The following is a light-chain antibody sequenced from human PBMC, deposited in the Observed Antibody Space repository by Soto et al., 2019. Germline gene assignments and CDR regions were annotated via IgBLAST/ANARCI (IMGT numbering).Light chain of an antibody. V-gene: IGLV2-23*03. CDR2: EGS. Sequence: QSALTQPASVSGSPGQSITISCTGTSSDVGYYNLVSWYQQHPDKAPKLIIYEGSKRPSGVSNRFSGSKSGSTASLTISGLQAEDEADYYCCSYAGSSTVVVFGGGTKLTVL. CDR1: SSDVGYYNL. J-gene: IGLJ2*01. CDR3: CSYAGSSTVVV.